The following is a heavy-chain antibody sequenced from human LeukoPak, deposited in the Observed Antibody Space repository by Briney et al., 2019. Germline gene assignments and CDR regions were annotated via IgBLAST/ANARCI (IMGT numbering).Heavy chain of an antibody. V-gene: IGHV4-59*01. Sequence: PSETLSLTCTVSGGSISGFYWNWIRQPPGKGLEWIGYIYYSGSTNYNPSLKSRVTISVDTSKNQFSLKLSSVTAADTAVYYCARAGIVGVFDYWGQGTLVTVSS. CDR1: GGSISGFY. D-gene: IGHD1-26*01. J-gene: IGHJ4*02. CDR2: IYYSGST. CDR3: ARAGIVGVFDY.